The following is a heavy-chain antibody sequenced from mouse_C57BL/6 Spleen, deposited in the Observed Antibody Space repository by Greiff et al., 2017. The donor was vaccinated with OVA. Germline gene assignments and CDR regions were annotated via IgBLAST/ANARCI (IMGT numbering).Heavy chain of an antibody. J-gene: IGHJ1*03. Sequence: QVQLQQPGAELVMPGASVKLSCKASGYTFTSYWMHWVKQRPGQGLEWIGEIDPSDSYTNYNQKFKGKSTLTVDKSSSTAYMQLSGLTSEDSAVYYCASTAYSDVWGKGTTVTVSS. V-gene: IGHV1-69*01. CDR1: GYTFTSYW. CDR2: IDPSDSYT. CDR3: ASTAYSDV. D-gene: IGHD1-2*01.